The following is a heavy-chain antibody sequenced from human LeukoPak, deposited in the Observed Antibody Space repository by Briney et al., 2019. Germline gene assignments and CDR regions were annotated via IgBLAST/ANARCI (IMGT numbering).Heavy chain of an antibody. Sequence: GGSLRLSCAGSGFVVSGNYMSWVRQAPGKGLERVANINQDGSEKYYVDAVKGRFSISRDNAKNSLYLQMNSLRVEDTALYFCAREGHGDYHIWGQGTMVTVSS. V-gene: IGHV3-7*01. D-gene: IGHD4-17*01. CDR3: AREGHGDYHI. CDR1: GFVVSGNY. CDR2: INQDGSEK. J-gene: IGHJ3*02.